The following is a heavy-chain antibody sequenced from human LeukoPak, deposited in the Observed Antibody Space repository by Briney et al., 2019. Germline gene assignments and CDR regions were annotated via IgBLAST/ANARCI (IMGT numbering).Heavy chain of an antibody. CDR2: IYTSGST. V-gene: IGHV4-4*07. CDR1: GGSLSRYY. D-gene: IGHD6-13*01. CDR3: ARGYSSSWYLNWFDP. Sequence: SETLSLTCPVPGGSLSRYYWSWIRQPAGKGLEWIGRIYTSGSTNYNPSLKSRVTMSVDTSRNQFSLKLNSVTAADTAVYYCARGYSSSWYLNWFDPWGQGTLVTVSS. J-gene: IGHJ5*02.